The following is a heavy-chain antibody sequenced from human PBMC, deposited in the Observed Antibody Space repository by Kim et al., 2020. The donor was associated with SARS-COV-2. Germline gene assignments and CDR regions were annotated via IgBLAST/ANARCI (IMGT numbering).Heavy chain of an antibody. D-gene: IGHD3-22*01. V-gene: IGHV4-34*01. CDR3: ARAGSPPGYDSSGYYPYYFDY. CDR2: INHSGST. CDR1: GGSFSGYY. J-gene: IGHJ4*02. Sequence: SETLSLTCAVYGGSFSGYYWSWIRQPPGKGLEWIGEINHSGSTNYNPSLKSRVTISVDTSKNQFSLKLSSVTAADTAVYYCARAGSPPGYDSSGYYPYYFDYWGQGTLVTVSS.